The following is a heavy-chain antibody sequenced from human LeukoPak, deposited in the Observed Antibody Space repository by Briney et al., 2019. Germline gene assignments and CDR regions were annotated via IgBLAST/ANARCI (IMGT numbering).Heavy chain of an antibody. V-gene: IGHV1-18*01. CDR3: ARDFESGPPYSGSLGY. CDR1: GYTFTSYG. CDR2: ISAYNGNT. Sequence: GASVKVSCKASGYTFTSYGISWVRQAPGQGLEWMGWISAYNGNTNYAQKLQGRVTMTRDTSISTAYMELSRLRSDDTAIYYCARDFESGPPYSGSLGYWGQGTLVTVSS. J-gene: IGHJ4*02. D-gene: IGHD1-26*01.